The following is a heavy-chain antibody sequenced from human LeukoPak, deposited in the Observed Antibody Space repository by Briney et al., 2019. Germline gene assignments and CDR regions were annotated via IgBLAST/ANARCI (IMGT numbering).Heavy chain of an antibody. V-gene: IGHV3-23*01. CDR2: ISGSGGST. Sequence: PGGSLRLSCAASGFTFSSNAMSWVRQAPGKGLEWVSAISGSGGSTYYADSVKGRFTISRDNSRNTLYLQVNSLRAEDTAVYYCAKENNRLWFGEPMGYWGQGTLVTVSS. CDR1: GFTFSSNA. D-gene: IGHD3-10*01. CDR3: AKENNRLWFGEPMGY. J-gene: IGHJ4*02.